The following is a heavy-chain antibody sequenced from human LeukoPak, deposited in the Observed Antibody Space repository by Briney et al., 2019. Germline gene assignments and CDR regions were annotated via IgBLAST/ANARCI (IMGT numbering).Heavy chain of an antibody. CDR1: GGTFSIYT. CDR2: IIPILGIA. V-gene: IGHV1-69*02. Sequence: VASVKVSCKASGGTFSIYTISWVRQAPGQGLEWMGRIIPILGIANYAQKFQGRVTITADKSKSTAYMELSSLRSEDTAVYYCARIGRWGTQVDYWGQGTLVTVSS. CDR3: ARIGRWGTQVDY. J-gene: IGHJ4*02. D-gene: IGHD3-16*01.